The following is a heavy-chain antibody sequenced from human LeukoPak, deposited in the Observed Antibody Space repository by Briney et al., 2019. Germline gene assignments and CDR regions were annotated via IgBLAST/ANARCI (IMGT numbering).Heavy chain of an antibody. J-gene: IGHJ4*02. CDR2: ISSDIST. V-gene: IGHV3-53*01. D-gene: IGHD5-18*01. Sequence: PGGSLGLSCAASGFTVSSNYMSWVRQAPGKGLEWVSLISSDISTYYADSVKGRFIISRDNSKNTLYLQMNSLRAEDTAVYYCARSLHTAMALFDYWGQGTLVTVSS. CDR3: ARSLHTAMALFDY. CDR1: GFTVSSNY.